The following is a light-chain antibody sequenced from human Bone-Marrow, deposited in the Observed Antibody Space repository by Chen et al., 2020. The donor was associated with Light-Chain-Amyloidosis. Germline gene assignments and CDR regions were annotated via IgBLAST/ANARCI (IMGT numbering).Light chain of an antibody. CDR2: VGAGGIVG. V-gene: IGLV9-49*03. Sequence: QPVLTQPPSASASLGTSVTLPCTLSSGYSTYDVVWYQQRPGKGPRFVMRVGAGGIVGSKGDGIPDRFSVLGSGLNWFLTIKNVQAEDEGDYHCGADHGTVSDFVGVFGGGTKLTVL. CDR3: GADHGTVSDFVGV. J-gene: IGLJ3*02. CDR1: SGYSTYD.